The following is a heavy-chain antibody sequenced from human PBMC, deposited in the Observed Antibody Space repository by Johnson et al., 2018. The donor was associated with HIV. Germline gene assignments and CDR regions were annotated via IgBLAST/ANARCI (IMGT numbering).Heavy chain of an antibody. CDR2: IRWNSGSI. D-gene: IGHD7-27*01. V-gene: IGHV3-9*01. Sequence: VQVVESGGGLVQPGGSLRLSCAASGFTFDDYAMHWVRQAPGKGLEWVAGIRWNSGSIGYADSVKGRFTISRDNAKNFLYLQMNGLRAEDTDVYYCARERNSNCGWRSMSDAFAIWGQGTMVTVSS. J-gene: IGHJ3*02. CDR3: ARERNSNCGWRSMSDAFAI. CDR1: GFTFDDYA.